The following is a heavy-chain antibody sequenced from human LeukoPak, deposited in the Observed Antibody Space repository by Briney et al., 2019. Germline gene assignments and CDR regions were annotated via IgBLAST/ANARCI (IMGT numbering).Heavy chain of an antibody. CDR3: ARLSLVLLWSRGGYFDY. D-gene: IGHD3-10*01. J-gene: IGHJ4*02. CDR2: IYTSGST. CDR1: GGSISSYY. Sequence: AETLSLTCTVSGGSISSYYWSWIRQPPGKGLEWIGYIYTSGSTNYNPSLKRRVTISVDTSKKQFSLKLSSVTAADTAVYYCARLSLVLLWSRGGYFDYWGQGTLVTVSS. V-gene: IGHV4-4*09.